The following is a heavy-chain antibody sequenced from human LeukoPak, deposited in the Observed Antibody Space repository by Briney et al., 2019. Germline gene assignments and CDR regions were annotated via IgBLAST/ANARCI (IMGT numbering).Heavy chain of an antibody. CDR3: ARNHGSGRGEWFDP. CDR2: VYYTGST. V-gene: IGHV4-59*01. CDR1: GGSISSYY. D-gene: IGHD3-10*01. J-gene: IGHJ5*02. Sequence: PSETLSLTCTVSGGSISSYYWSWVRQPPGKGLEWIGFVYYTGSTNYSPSLKSRVTISVDTSKNQFSLKMSSVTAADTAVYYCARNHGSGRGEWFDPWGQGTLVTVSS.